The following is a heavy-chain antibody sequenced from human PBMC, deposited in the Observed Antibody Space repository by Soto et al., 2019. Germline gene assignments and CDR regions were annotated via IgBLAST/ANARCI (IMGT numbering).Heavy chain of an antibody. CDR3: ARSRRGYSGYENDAFDI. V-gene: IGHV3-30-3*01. CDR2: ISYDGSNK. J-gene: IGHJ3*02. CDR1: GFTFSSYA. Sequence: GGSLRLSCAASGFTFSSYAMHWVRQAPGKGLEWVAVISYDGSNKYYADSVKGRFTISRDNSKNTLYLQMNSLRAEDTAVYYCARSRRGYSGYENDAFDIWRQGTMVTVSS. D-gene: IGHD5-12*01.